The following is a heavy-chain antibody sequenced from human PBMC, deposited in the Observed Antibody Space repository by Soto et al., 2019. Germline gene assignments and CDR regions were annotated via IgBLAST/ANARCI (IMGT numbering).Heavy chain of an antibody. V-gene: IGHV4-39*01. J-gene: IGHJ4*02. CDR3: ARLSRHRRTSITIFGVVTYYFDY. CDR1: GGSISSSSYY. D-gene: IGHD3-3*01. Sequence: PSETLSLTCTVSGGSISSSSYYWGWIRQPPGKGLEWIGSTYYSGSTYYNPSLKSRVTISVDTSKNQFSLKLSSVTAADTAVYYCARLSRHRRTSITIFGVVTYYFDYWGQGTLVTVSS. CDR2: TYYSGST.